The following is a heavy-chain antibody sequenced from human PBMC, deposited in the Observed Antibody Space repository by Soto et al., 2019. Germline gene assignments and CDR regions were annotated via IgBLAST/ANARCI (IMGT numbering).Heavy chain of an antibody. CDR3: ARTYYDFWSGHPYYFDY. J-gene: IGHJ4*02. CDR1: GGSISSYY. Sequence: QVQLQESGPGLVKPSETLSLTCTVSGGSISSYYWSWIRQPPGKGLEWIGYIYYSWSTNYNPSLKSRVTISVDTSKNQFSLKLSSVTAADTAVYYCARTYYDFWSGHPYYFDYWGQGTLVTVSS. CDR2: IYYSWST. D-gene: IGHD3-3*01. V-gene: IGHV4-59*08.